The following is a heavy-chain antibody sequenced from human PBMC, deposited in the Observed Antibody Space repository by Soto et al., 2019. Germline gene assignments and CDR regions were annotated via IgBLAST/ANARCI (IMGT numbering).Heavy chain of an antibody. Sequence: GESLKISCKGSGYSFTSYWIGWVRQMPGKGLEWMVIIYPGDSDTRYSPSFQGQVTISADKSISTAYLQWSSLRAEDTAVYYCAKDLPTMVRGVIIDRYYYGMDVWGQGTTVTVS. D-gene: IGHD3-10*01. CDR3: AKDLPTMVRGVIIDRYYYGMDV. CDR1: GYSFTSYW. V-gene: IGHV5-51*01. CDR2: IYPGDSDT. J-gene: IGHJ6*02.